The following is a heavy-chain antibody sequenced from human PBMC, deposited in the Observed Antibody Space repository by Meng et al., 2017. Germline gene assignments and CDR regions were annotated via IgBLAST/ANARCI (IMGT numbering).Heavy chain of an antibody. CDR2: IYHSGST. Sequence: GVRNHSGPTALTCAVCGGSISGSSWCSWVRQPPGKGLEWIGEIYHSGSTNYNPSLKSRVTISVDKSKNQFSLKLSSVTAADTAVYYCASDSSGSEDYWGQGTLVTVSS. J-gene: IGHJ4*02. D-gene: IGHD3-22*01. CDR3: ASDSSGSEDY. CDR1: GGSISGSSW. V-gene: IGHV4-4*02.